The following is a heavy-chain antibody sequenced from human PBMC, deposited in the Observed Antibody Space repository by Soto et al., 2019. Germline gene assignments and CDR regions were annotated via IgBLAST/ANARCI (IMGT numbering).Heavy chain of an antibody. Sequence: SETLSLTCTVSGGSIIIYYWSWIRQPPGKGLEWIGYIYYSGSTNYNPSLKSRVSISLDTSKNQFSLRLTSVTAADTAVYYCARIPVDTYMINWFDPWGQGNLVTVSS. CDR2: IYYSGST. CDR1: GGSIIIYY. CDR3: ARIPVDTYMINWFDP. V-gene: IGHV4-59*01. D-gene: IGHD5-18*01. J-gene: IGHJ5*02.